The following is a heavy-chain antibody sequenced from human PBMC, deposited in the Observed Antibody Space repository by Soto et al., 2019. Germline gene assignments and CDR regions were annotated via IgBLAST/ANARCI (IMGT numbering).Heavy chain of an antibody. J-gene: IGHJ5*02. V-gene: IGHV3-30-3*01. CDR3: ARDLLASGSPGGNWFDP. CDR1: GFTFSSYA. CDR2: ISYDGSNK. D-gene: IGHD1-26*01. Sequence: QVQLVESGGGVVQPGRSLRLSCAASGFTFSSYAMHWVRQAPGKGLEWVAVISYDGSNKYYADSVKGRFTISRDNSKNTLYLQMNSLRAEDTAVYYCARDLLASGSPGGNWFDPWGQGTLVTVSS.